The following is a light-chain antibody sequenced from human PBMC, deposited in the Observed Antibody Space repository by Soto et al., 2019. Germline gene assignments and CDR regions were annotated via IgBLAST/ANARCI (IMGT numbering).Light chain of an antibody. CDR2: DTS. V-gene: IGKV3-11*01. CDR1: QSVGVY. Sequence: EIVLTQSPATLSLSPGERATLSCRASQSVGVYLLWFQQRPGQAPRLLIYDTSNSATGIPASFSGSGSGTYFTLPISSLEPEDVAVYYCRQRYMWPPLTFGGGTKVEIK. J-gene: IGKJ4*01. CDR3: RQRYMWPPLT.